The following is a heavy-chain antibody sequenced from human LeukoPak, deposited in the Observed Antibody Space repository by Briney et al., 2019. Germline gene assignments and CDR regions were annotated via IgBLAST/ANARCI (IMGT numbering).Heavy chain of an antibody. CDR1: GFTFSSYG. CDR2: IWYDGSNK. D-gene: IGHD4-17*01. J-gene: IGHJ4*02. Sequence: GGSLRLSCAASGFTFSSYGMHWVRQAPGKGLEWVAVIWYDGSNKYYADSVKGRFTISRDDSKNTLYLQMSSLRAEDTAVYYCARDLPYGDHEVGDYWGQGTLVTVSS. V-gene: IGHV3-33*01. CDR3: ARDLPYGDHEVGDY.